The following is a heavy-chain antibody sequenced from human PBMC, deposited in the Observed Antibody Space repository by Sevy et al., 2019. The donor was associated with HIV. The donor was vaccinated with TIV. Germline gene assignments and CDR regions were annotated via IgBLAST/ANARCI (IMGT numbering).Heavy chain of an antibody. V-gene: IGHV3-11*01. J-gene: IGHJ6*02. D-gene: IGHD2-15*01. CDR3: ARDVCSGGSCYSSGMDV. CDR1: GFTFSDYY. Sequence: GGSLRLSCAASGFTFSDYYMSWIRQAPGKGLEWVSYISSSGSTIYYADSVKGRFTISRDNAKNSLYLQRNSLRAEDTAVYYCARDVCSGGSCYSSGMDVWGQGTTVTVSS. CDR2: ISSSGSTI.